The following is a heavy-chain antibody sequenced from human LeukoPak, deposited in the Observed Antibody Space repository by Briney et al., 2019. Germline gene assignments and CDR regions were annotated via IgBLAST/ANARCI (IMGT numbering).Heavy chain of an antibody. J-gene: IGHJ6*02. Sequence: ASVKVSCKASGYTFTDNFIHWVRQAPGQGLEWMGWIRPNSGDTRYAEKFQGRVTMTRDTSISTAYMELSRLRSDDTAVYYCARDRSYGDYDYYYGMDVWGQGTTVTVSS. D-gene: IGHD4-17*01. CDR1: GYTFTDNF. CDR2: IRPNSGDT. CDR3: ARDRSYGDYDYYYGMDV. V-gene: IGHV1-2*02.